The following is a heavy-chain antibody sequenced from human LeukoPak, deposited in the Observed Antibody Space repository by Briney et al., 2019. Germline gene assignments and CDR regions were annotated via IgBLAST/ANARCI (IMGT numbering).Heavy chain of an antibody. CDR2: INHSGST. Sequence: PSETLSLTCAVYGGSFSGYYWSWIRQPPGKGLEWIGEINHSGSTNYNPSPKSRVTISVDTSKNQFSLKLSSVTAADTAVYYCARASSGEQQLVPWGQGTLVTVSS. CDR1: GGSFSGYY. CDR3: ARASSGEQQLVP. D-gene: IGHD6-13*01. J-gene: IGHJ5*02. V-gene: IGHV4-34*01.